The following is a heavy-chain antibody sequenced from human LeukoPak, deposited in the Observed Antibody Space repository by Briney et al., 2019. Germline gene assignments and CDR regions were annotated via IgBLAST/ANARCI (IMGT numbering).Heavy chain of an antibody. V-gene: IGHV4-4*07. Sequence: SETLSLTCTVSGGSISSYYWSWIRQPPGKGLEWIGRIYTSGSTNYNPSLKSRVTMSVDTSKNQFSLKLSSVTAADTAVYYCARDHVYYYGSGPYYMDVWGKGTTVTISS. CDR3: ARDHVYYYGSGPYYMDV. J-gene: IGHJ6*03. CDR2: IYTSGST. D-gene: IGHD3-10*01. CDR1: GGSISSYY.